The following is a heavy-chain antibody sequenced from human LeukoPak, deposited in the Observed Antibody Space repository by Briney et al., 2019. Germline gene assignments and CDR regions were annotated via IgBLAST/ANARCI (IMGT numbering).Heavy chain of an antibody. V-gene: IGHV4-59*01. J-gene: IGHJ5*02. CDR3: ARDSRLLAGYNWFDP. CDR1: GGSISSYY. CDR2: IYYSGST. Sequence: SETLSLTCTVSGGSISSYYWSWIRQPPGKGLEWIGYIYYSGSTNYNPSLKSRVTISVDTSKNQFSLKLSSVTAADTAVYYCARDSRLLAGYNWFDPWGRGTLVTVSS. D-gene: IGHD3-22*01.